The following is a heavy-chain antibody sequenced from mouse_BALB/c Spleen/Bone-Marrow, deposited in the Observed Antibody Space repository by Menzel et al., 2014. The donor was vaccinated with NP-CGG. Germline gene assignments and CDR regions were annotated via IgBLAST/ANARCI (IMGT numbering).Heavy chain of an antibody. Sequence: DVMLVESGGGLVKPGGSLKLSCAASGFTFSGYAMSWVRQTPEKRLEWVASISSGGTTYYPDGVKGRFTISRDNTRNILYLQMSSLRSEDTAMYYCAGITTVDYWGQGTSVTVSS. CDR3: AGITTVDY. V-gene: IGHV5-6-5*01. D-gene: IGHD1-1*01. CDR1: GFTFSGYA. J-gene: IGHJ4*01. CDR2: ISSGGTT.